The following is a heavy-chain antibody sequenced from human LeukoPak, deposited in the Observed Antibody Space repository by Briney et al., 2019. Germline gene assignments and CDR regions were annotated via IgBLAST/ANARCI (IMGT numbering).Heavy chain of an antibody. D-gene: IGHD3-16*01. CDR2: VKVDGSDK. V-gene: IGHV3-7*01. CDR3: ATMGSDFLWGTTHYFFDY. Sequence: GGSLRLSCAASGFTFSNYWRAWVRQSPGKGLEWVANVKVDGSDKNYVDSVKGRFTISRDNAKNSVYLQMNSLRVGDTAVYYCATMGSDFLWGTTHYFFDYWGQGTLVTVSS. J-gene: IGHJ4*02. CDR1: GFTFSNYW.